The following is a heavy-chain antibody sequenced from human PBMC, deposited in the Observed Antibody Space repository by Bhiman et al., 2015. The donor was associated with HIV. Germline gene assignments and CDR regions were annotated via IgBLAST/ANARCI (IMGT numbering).Heavy chain of an antibody. J-gene: IGHJ4*02. D-gene: IGHD2-21*02. Sequence: EVQLVESGGGLVQPGGSLRLSCAASGFTVSSNYMSWVRQAPGKGLEWVSVIYGGGTTYYADSVKGRFTISRDNAKNTLYLQMTILRTEDTAVYYCARVGDYSLWSFDYWGRGALVSVSS. CDR1: GFTVSSNY. V-gene: IGHV3-66*02. CDR2: IYGGGTT. CDR3: ARVGDYSLWSFDY.